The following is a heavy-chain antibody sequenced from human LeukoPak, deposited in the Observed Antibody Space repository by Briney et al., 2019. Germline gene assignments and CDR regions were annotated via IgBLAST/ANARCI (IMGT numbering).Heavy chain of an antibody. Sequence: SETLSLTRAVSGYSISSGYHWGWIRQPPGKGLEWIGSIYHSGSTYYNPSLKSRVTISVDTSKNQFSLKLSSVTAADTAVYYCARHAVGYCSSTSCYPDAFDIWGQGTMVTVSS. D-gene: IGHD2-2*01. CDR3: ARHAVGYCSSTSCYPDAFDI. CDR1: GYSISSGYH. V-gene: IGHV4-38-2*01. J-gene: IGHJ3*02. CDR2: IYHSGST.